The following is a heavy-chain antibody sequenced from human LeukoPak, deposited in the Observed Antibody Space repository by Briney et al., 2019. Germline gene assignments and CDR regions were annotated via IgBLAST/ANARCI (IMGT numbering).Heavy chain of an antibody. CDR1: GGSISSGGYY. CDR3: ARAVNAMVVFGGMDV. CDR2: IYYSGST. J-gene: IGHJ6*02. Sequence: SETLSLTCTVSGGSISSGGYYWSWIRQHPGKGLEWIGYIYYSGSTNYNPSLKSRVTISVDTSKNQFSLKLSSVTAADTAVYYCARAVNAMVVFGGMDVWGQGTTVTVSS. D-gene: IGHD2-21*01. V-gene: IGHV4-61*08.